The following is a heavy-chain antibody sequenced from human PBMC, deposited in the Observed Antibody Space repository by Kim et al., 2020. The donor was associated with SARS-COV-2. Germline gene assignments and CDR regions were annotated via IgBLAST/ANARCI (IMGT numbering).Heavy chain of an antibody. CDR2: IYYSGST. CDR1: GGSISSYY. CDR3: ARYLNYDILTGYHLLYWYFDL. J-gene: IGHJ2*01. Sequence: SETLSLTCTVSGGSISSYYWSWIRQPPGKGLEWIGYIYYSGSTNYNPSLKSRVTISVDTSKNQFSLKLSSVTAADTAVYYCARYLNYDILTGYHLLYWYFDLWGRGTLVTVSS. D-gene: IGHD3-9*01. V-gene: IGHV4-59*01.